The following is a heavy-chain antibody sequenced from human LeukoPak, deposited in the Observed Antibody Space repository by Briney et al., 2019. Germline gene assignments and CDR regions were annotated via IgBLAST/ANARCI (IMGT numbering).Heavy chain of an antibody. J-gene: IGHJ4*02. D-gene: IGHD5-12*01. CDR1: GFTFSTYY. V-gene: IGHV3-21*01. Sequence: GGSLILSCAASGFTFSTYYMNWVRQAPGKGLEWVSSISTSSSYIYYADAVKGRFTISRDNAKNSLYLQINSLRAEDTAVYYCARVGLDRRGYSGYEAFDYWGQGTLVTVSS. CDR3: ARVGLDRRGYSGYEAFDY. CDR2: ISTSSSYI.